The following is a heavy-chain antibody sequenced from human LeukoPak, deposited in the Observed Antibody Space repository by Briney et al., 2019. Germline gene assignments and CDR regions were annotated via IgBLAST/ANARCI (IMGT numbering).Heavy chain of an antibody. D-gene: IGHD1-26*01. V-gene: IGHV1-18*01. CDR3: ARGLGGSGSYFLTFDC. CDR2: ISAYNGST. CDR1: GYTFISYS. J-gene: IGHJ4*02. Sequence: ASVKVSCKASGYTFISYSINWVRQAPGQGLEWMGWISAYNGSTKYAQKLQGRVTMTTDTSTSTAYMELRSLRSDDTAVYYCARGLGGSGSYFLTFDCWGQGTLVTVSS.